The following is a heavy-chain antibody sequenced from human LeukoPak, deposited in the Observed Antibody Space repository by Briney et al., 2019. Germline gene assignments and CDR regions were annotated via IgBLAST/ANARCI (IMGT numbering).Heavy chain of an antibody. CDR2: MNPNSGNT. V-gene: IGHV1-8*01. Sequence: ASVKVSCKASGYTFTSYDINWVRQATGQGLEWMGWMNPNSGNTGYAQKFQGRVTMTRNTSISTAYMELSSLRSEDTAVYYCARGVICSGGSCYSTYYFDYWGQGTLVTVSS. J-gene: IGHJ4*02. CDR3: ARGVICSGGSCYSTYYFDY. D-gene: IGHD2-15*01. CDR1: GYTFTSYD.